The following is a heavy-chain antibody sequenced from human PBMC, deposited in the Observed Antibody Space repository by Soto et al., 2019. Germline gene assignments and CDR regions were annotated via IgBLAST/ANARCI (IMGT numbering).Heavy chain of an antibody. V-gene: IGHV3-15*01. Sequence: GGSLRLSCAASGFTFTNAWMTWVRQGPGKGLEWVGRIKSKSDGGTIDYAAPVKGRFTISRDDSKNTLYLQMNSLKTEDIAVYYCTTGPNLRPLAAFDIWGQGTVVT. CDR1: GFTFTNAW. CDR3: TTGPNLRPLAAFDI. CDR2: IKSKSDGGTI. J-gene: IGHJ3*02.